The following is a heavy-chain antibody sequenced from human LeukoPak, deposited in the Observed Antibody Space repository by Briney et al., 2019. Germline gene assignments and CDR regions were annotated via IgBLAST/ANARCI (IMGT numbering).Heavy chain of an antibody. Sequence: AASVTVSCKASGFTFTSSAVQWVRHPRGQRLEWVGWILVGSGNTNYAQKFQERITITRDMSTSTAYMELSSLRSEDTAVYYCAADPTPGIYYYYGMDVWGQGTTVTVSS. CDR1: GFTFTSSA. CDR2: ILVGSGNT. V-gene: IGHV1-58*01. CDR3: AADPTPGIYYYYGMDV. J-gene: IGHJ6*02. D-gene: IGHD1-14*01.